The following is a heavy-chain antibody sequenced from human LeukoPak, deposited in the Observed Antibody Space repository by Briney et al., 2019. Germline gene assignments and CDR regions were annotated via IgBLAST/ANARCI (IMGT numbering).Heavy chain of an antibody. CDR3: ARPLECSSTSCYWFDP. V-gene: IGHV3-11*01. CDR1: GFTFSDYY. J-gene: IGHJ5*02. Sequence: GGSLRLSCAASGFTFSDYYMSWIRQAPGKGLEWVSYISSIGSTIYYADSVKGRFTISRDNAKNSLYLQMNSLRAEDTAVYYCARPLECSSTSCYWFDPWGQGTLVTVSS. CDR2: ISSIGSTI. D-gene: IGHD2-2*01.